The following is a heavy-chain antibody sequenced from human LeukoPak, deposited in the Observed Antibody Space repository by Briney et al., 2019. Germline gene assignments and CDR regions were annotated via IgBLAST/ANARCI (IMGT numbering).Heavy chain of an antibody. CDR1: GYTFTGYY. D-gene: IGHD1-7*01. CDR3: APYNWNYGWFDP. Sequence: ASVKVSCKASGYTFTGYYMHRVRQAPGQGLEWMGWINPNSGGTNYAQKFQGRVTMTRDTSISTAYMELSRLRSDDTAVYYCAPYNWNYGWFDPWGQGTLVTVSS. CDR2: INPNSGGT. V-gene: IGHV1-2*02. J-gene: IGHJ5*02.